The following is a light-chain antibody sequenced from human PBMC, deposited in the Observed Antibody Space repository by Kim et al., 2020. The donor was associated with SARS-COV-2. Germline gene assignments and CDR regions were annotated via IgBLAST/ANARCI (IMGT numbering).Light chain of an antibody. CDR2: KDS. CDR3: QSADSSGTVV. Sequence: SYELTQPPSVSVSPGQTARITCSGDALPKQYAYWYRQKPGQAPVLVIYKDSERPSGIPERFSGSSSGTTVTLTISGVQAEDEADYYCQSADSSGTVVFGG. V-gene: IGLV3-25*03. J-gene: IGLJ2*01. CDR1: ALPKQY.